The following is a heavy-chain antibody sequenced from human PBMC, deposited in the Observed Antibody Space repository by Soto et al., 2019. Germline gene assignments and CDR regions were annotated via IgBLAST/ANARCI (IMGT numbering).Heavy chain of an antibody. Sequence: QVQLQQWGAGLLKPSETLSLTCAVYGGSFSGYYWSWIRQPPGKGLEWIGEINHSGSTNYNPSLKSRVTISVDTSKNQFSLKLSSVTAADTAVYYCARVVRAYCTNGVCYTGWYFDLWGRGTLVTVSS. J-gene: IGHJ2*01. CDR3: ARVVRAYCTNGVCYTGWYFDL. CDR2: INHSGST. V-gene: IGHV4-34*01. D-gene: IGHD2-8*01. CDR1: GGSFSGYY.